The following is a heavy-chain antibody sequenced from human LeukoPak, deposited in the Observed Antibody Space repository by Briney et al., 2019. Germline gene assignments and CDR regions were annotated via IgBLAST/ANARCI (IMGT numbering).Heavy chain of an antibody. D-gene: IGHD2-2*01. CDR2: IYYSGST. CDR3: AGQVVPAAITNYYYYYMDV. J-gene: IGHJ6*03. V-gene: IGHV4-59*01. Sequence: SETLSLTCTVSGGSISSYYWSWIRQPPGKGLEWIGYIYYSGSTNYNPSLKSRVTISVDTSKNQFSLKLSSVTAADTAVYYCAGQVVPAAITNYYYYYMDVWGKGTTVTISS. CDR1: GGSISSYY.